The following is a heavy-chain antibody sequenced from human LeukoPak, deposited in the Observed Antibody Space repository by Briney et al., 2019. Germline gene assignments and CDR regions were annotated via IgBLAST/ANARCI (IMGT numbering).Heavy chain of an antibody. CDR2: IYYSGST. Sequence: SQTLSLTCTVSGGSISSGGYYWSWIRQHPGKGLEWIGYIYYSGSTNYNPSLKSRVTISVDTSKNQFSLKLSSVTAADTAVYYCATIDYAVGPYYFDYWGQGTLVTVSS. CDR1: GGSISSGGYY. CDR3: ATIDYAVGPYYFDY. V-gene: IGHV4-31*03. D-gene: IGHD4-17*01. J-gene: IGHJ4*02.